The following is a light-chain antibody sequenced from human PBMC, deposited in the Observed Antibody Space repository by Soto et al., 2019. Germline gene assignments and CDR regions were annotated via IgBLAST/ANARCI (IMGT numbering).Light chain of an antibody. CDR3: QQRRAWPLT. J-gene: IGKJ4*01. V-gene: IGKV3-11*01. CDR1: QSLNSY. CDR2: DAS. Sequence: EIVLTQSPATLSLSPGERATLSCRASQSLNSYLAWFQQKPGQAPRLLIYDASNRATDIPARFSGSGSGTDFILTISSLEPADFAVYYCQQRRAWPLTFGGGTKVEIK.